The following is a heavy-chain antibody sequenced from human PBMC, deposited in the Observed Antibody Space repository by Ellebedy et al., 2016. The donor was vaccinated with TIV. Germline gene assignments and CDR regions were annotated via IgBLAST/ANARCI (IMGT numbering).Heavy chain of an antibody. CDR3: AKHDYCSITACPFDY. V-gene: IGHV3-7*03. CDR1: GFTFSDYW. J-gene: IGHJ4*02. D-gene: IGHD2-2*01. CDR2: IKQDGSEK. Sequence: GGSLRLXXAASGFTFSDYWMTWVRQAPGKGLEWVANIKQDGSEKYYLDSVKGRFTISRDNAKNSLYLQMNSLRAEDTAVYYCAKHDYCSITACPFDYWGQGTLVPVSS.